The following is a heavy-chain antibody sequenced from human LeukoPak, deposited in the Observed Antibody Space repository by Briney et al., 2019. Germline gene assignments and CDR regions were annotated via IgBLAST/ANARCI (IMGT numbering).Heavy chain of an antibody. CDR1: GGSFSGYY. Sequence: TSETLSLXCAVYGGSFSGYYWSWIRQPPGKGLEWIGEINHSGSTNYNPSLKSRVTISVDTSKNQFSLKLSSVTAADTAVYYCARSPGYCSGGSCRHYYYYYYMDVWGKGTTVTVSS. D-gene: IGHD2-15*01. CDR2: INHSGST. CDR3: ARSPGYCSGGSCRHYYYYYYMDV. J-gene: IGHJ6*03. V-gene: IGHV4-34*01.